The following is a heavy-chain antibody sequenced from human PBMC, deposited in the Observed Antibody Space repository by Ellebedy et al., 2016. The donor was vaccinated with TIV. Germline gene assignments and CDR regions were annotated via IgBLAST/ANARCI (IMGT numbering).Heavy chain of an antibody. V-gene: IGHV3-23*01. J-gene: IGHJ4*02. Sequence: GGSLRLSXAASGFTFSSYAMSWVRQAPGKGLEWVSAISGSGGSTYYADSVKGRFTISRDNSKDTLYLQMNSLRAEDTAVYYCAKSGSARRFSLLDYWGQGTLVTVSS. CDR1: GFTFSSYA. CDR2: ISGSGGST. D-gene: IGHD3-10*01. CDR3: AKSGSARRFSLLDY.